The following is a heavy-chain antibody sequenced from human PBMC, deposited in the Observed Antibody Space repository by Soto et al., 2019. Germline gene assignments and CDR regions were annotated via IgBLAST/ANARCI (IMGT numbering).Heavy chain of an antibody. CDR2: IWYDGSNK. J-gene: IGHJ6*02. CDR1: GFTFSSYG. CDR3: ARDHMVRGVMRPDYYYYGMDV. Sequence: GGSLRLSCAASGFTFSSYGMHWVRQAPGKGLEWLAVIWYDGSNKYYADSVKGRFTISRDNSKNTLYLQMNSLRAEDTAVYYCARDHMVRGVMRPDYYYYGMDVRGQGTTVTVSS. D-gene: IGHD3-10*01. V-gene: IGHV3-33*01.